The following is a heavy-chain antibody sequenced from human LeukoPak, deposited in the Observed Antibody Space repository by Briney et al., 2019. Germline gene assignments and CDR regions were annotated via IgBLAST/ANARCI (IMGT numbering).Heavy chain of an antibody. CDR3: ARVTAARRGVDY. CDR1: GGSFSGYY. Sequence: SETLSLTCAVYGGSFSGYYWSWIRQPPGKGLEWIGEINHSGSTNYIPSLKSRVTISVDTSKNQFSLKLSSVTAADTAVYYCARVTAARRGVDYWGQGTLVTVSS. J-gene: IGHJ4*02. CDR2: INHSGST. V-gene: IGHV4-34*01. D-gene: IGHD6-6*01.